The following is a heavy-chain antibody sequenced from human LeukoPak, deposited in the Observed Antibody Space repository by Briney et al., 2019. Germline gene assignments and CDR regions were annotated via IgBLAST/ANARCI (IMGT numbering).Heavy chain of an antibody. J-gene: IGHJ4*02. Sequence: QPGGSLRPSCAASGFTFSSYSINWVRQAPGKGLEWVSYISSSSSTMYYADSVKGRFTISRDNGKNSLYLQMNSLRDEDTAVYYCARDLGCSGSICHDHIDYWGQGTLVTVSS. CDR3: ARDLGCSGSICHDHIDY. V-gene: IGHV3-48*02. D-gene: IGHD2-15*01. CDR2: ISSSSSTM. CDR1: GFTFSSYS.